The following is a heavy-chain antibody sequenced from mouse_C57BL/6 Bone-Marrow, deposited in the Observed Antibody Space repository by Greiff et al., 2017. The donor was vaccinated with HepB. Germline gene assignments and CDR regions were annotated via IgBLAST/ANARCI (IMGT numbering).Heavy chain of an antibody. J-gene: IGHJ2*01. Sequence: DVKLVESGGGLVQPGESLKLSCESNEYEFPSHDMSWVRKTPEKRLELVAAINSDGGSTYYPDTMERRFIISRDNTKKTLYLQMRSLRSEDTALYYYSRRSALYYFDYWGQGTTLTVSS. CDR2: INSDGGST. V-gene: IGHV5-2*03. CDR1: EYEFPSHD. D-gene: IGHD6-1*01. CDR3: SRRSALYYFDY.